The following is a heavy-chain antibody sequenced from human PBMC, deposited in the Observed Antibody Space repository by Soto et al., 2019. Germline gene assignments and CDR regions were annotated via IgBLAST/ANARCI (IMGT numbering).Heavy chain of an antibody. CDR1: GFTFSSYA. V-gene: IGHV3-23*01. CDR3: ATVSPYPISVLKDGNMGV. J-gene: IGHJ6*03. Sequence: GSLRLSCAASGFTFSSYAVSWVRQAPGKGLGWVSAISGSGGSTYYADSVKGRFTISRDNSKNTLYLQMNSLRAEDTAVYYCATVSPYPISVLKDGNMGVWGKGTTVTVSS. D-gene: IGHD4-17*01. CDR2: ISGSGGST.